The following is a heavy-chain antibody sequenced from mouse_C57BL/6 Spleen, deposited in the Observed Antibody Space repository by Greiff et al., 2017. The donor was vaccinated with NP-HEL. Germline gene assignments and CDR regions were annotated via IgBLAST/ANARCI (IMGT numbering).Heavy chain of an antibody. J-gene: IGHJ1*03. Sequence: QVQLQQSGAELVKPGASVKLSCKASGYTFTSYWMQWVKQRPGQGLEWIGEIDPSDSYTNYNQKFKGKATLTVDTSSSTAYMQLSSLTSEDSAVYYCASPSFYFDVWGTGTTVTVSS. D-gene: IGHD1-1*01. CDR3: ASPSFYFDV. CDR2: IDPSDSYT. V-gene: IGHV1-50*01. CDR1: GYTFTSYW.